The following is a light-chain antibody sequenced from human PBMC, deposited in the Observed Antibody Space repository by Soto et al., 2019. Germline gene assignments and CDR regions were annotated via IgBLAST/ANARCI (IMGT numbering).Light chain of an antibody. J-gene: IGKJ5*01. CDR1: QDIRND. CDR3: LQHISSPPT. V-gene: IGKV1-17*01. CDR2: AAT. Sequence: DIQMTQSPSSLSASVGDRVTITCRASQDIRNDLGWYQQKPGKAPVRLIHAATSLQSGVPSRFSGSGSGTDLPPTIATLQLKVFPTFFFLQHISSPPTFAQGPRL.